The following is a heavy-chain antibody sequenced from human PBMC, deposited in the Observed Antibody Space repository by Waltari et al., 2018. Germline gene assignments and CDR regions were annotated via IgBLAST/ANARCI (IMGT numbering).Heavy chain of an antibody. CDR2: INGRGDDT. CDR1: GFPFDKTA. V-gene: IGHV3-23*04. J-gene: IGHJ4*02. CDR3: AKDPWGTRYFDY. D-gene: IGHD3-16*01. Sequence: EVQLVDSGGGLVQPGGSLRLSCAASGFPFDKTAMSWVRQAPGKGLEWVSRINGRGDDTYYADSVKGRFTISRDNSRSTAYLQMNSLRAEDTALYYCAKDPWGTRYFDYWGQGTPVTVSS.